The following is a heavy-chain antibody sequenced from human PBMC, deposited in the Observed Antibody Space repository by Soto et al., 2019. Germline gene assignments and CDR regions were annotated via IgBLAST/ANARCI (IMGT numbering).Heavy chain of an antibody. CDR2: IYYSGST. Sequence: SETLSLTCTVSGGSISSYYWSWIRQPPGKGLEWIGYIYYSGSTNYNPSLKSRVTISVDRSKNQFSLKLSSVTAADTAVYYCAGDTAMAYYFDYWGQGTLVTVSS. CDR3: AGDTAMAYYFDY. V-gene: IGHV4-59*12. J-gene: IGHJ4*02. D-gene: IGHD5-18*01. CDR1: GGSISSYY.